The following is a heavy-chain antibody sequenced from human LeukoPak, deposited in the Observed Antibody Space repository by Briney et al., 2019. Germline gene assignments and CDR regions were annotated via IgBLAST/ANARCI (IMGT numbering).Heavy chain of an antibody. Sequence: ASVKSSGRALGTTSTATNWPWVRKAPGQGLGWWGWINPNSGGTNYAQKFQGWVTMTRDTSISTAYMELSRLRSDDTAVYYCARGAYCGGDCYCAFDIWGQGTMVTVSS. J-gene: IGHJ3*02. CDR1: GTTSTATN. V-gene: IGHV1-2*04. D-gene: IGHD2-21*02. CDR2: INPNSGGT. CDR3: ARGAYCGGDCYCAFDI.